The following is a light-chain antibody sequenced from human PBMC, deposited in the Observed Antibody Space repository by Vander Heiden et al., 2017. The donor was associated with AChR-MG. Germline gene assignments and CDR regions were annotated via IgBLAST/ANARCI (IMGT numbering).Light chain of an antibody. CDR2: EIK. CDR3: SSYAGSNNV. J-gene: IGLJ1*01. V-gene: IGLV2-8*01. CDR1: SSSTVAYNY. Sequence: SSLTPPPPPASSPRRPVATSSTATSSSTVAYNYVSWYQHHPGRAPNLMIYEIKKRAAGVPDRFSGSKSGNTAALTVSGLQAEDEADYDCSSYAGSNNVFGTGTKVTVL.